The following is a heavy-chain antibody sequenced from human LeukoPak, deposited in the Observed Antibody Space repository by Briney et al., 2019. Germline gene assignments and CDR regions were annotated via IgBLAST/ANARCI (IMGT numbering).Heavy chain of an antibody. V-gene: IGHV3-30*04. J-gene: IGHJ4*02. CDR3: ARGAPRRGSALSGAFDY. D-gene: IGHD1-14*01. CDR2: ISYDGSNK. Sequence: GGSLRLSCAASGFTFSSYAMHWVRQAPGKGLEWVAVISYDGSNKYYADSVKGRFTISRDNSKNTLYLQMNSLRAEDTAVYYCARGAPRRGSALSGAFDYWGQGTLVTVSS. CDR1: GFTFSSYA.